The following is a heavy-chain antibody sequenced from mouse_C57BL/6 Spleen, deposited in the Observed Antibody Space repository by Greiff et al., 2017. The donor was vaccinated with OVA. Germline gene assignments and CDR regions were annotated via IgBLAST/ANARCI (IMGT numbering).Heavy chain of an antibody. CDR3: AREAYSFDY. CDR2: IYPGSGNT. Sequence: QVQLKESGPELVKPGASVKISCKASGYSFTSYYIHWVKQRPGQGLEWIGWIYPGSGNTKYNEKFKGKATLTADTSSSTAYMQLSSLTSEDSAVYYCAREAYSFDYWGQGTTLTVSS. CDR1: GYSFTSYY. J-gene: IGHJ2*01. V-gene: IGHV1-66*01.